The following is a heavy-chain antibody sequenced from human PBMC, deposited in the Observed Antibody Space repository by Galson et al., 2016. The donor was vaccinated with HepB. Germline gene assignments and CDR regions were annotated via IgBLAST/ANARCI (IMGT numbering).Heavy chain of an antibody. Sequence: SLRLSCAASGFNFGGDTMVWVRQAPGRRPECVSDITPSSKTIHHAASVTGRFTISNNNAKNSLYLEMNSLSDEDTAIYYCATSTGRGFDHWGQGALVSVSS. J-gene: IGHJ4*02. CDR2: ITPSSKTI. V-gene: IGHV3-48*02. CDR3: ATSTGRGFDH. CDR1: GFNFGGDT. D-gene: IGHD2-2*01.